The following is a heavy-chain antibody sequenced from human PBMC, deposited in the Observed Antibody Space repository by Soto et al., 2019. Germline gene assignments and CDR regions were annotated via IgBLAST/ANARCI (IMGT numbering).Heavy chain of an antibody. CDR3: ARGRITMVRGVRWFDP. Sequence: GGSLRLSCAASGFTFSSYEMNWVRQAPGKGLEWVSYISSSGSTIYYADSVKGRFTISRDNAKSSLYLQMNSLRAEDTAVYYCARGRITMVRGVRWFDPWGQGTLVTVSS. CDR2: ISSSGSTI. D-gene: IGHD3-10*01. J-gene: IGHJ5*02. V-gene: IGHV3-48*03. CDR1: GFTFSSYE.